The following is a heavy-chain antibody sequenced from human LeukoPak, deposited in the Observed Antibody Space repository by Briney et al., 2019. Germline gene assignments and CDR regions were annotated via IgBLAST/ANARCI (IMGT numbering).Heavy chain of an antibody. J-gene: IGHJ4*02. Sequence: GGSLRLSCAASGFTFSTYWMNWFRQTPGKGLEWVAKIKADGGEKDHVASVKGRFTISRDNAKNSLYLQMNSLRVEDTAVYYCAKARYCSGGSCFPQLTPDYWGQGTLVTVSS. D-gene: IGHD2-15*01. CDR3: AKARYCSGGSCFPQLTPDY. V-gene: IGHV3-7*01. CDR2: IKADGGEK. CDR1: GFTFSTYW.